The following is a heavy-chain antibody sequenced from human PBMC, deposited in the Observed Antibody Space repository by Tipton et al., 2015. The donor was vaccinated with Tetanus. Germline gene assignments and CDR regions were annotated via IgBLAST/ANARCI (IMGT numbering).Heavy chain of an antibody. D-gene: IGHD3-10*01. J-gene: IGHJ3*02. V-gene: IGHV4-4*07. CDR2: IYTSGST. CDR1: GGSISSYY. CDR3: ARDLLLWFGESESNAFDI. Sequence: TLSLTCTVSGGSISSYYWSWIRQPAGKGLEWIGRIYTSGSTNYNPSLKSRVTMSVDTSKNQFSLKLSSVTAADTAVYYCARDLLLWFGESESNAFDIWGQGTMVTVSS.